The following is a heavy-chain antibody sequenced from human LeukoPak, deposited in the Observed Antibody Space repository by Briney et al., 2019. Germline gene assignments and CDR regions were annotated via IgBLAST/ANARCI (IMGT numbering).Heavy chain of an antibody. Sequence: ASVKVSCKASGYTFTSHGISWVRQAPGQGLEWMGRVSVYNDNTHYAQKFQGRVTMTTDTSTSTAYMELRSLRSDDTAMYYCAREGNSGWSADYYGLDVWGQGTTVTVSS. CDR1: GYTFTSHG. V-gene: IGHV1-18*01. D-gene: IGHD6-19*01. CDR3: AREGNSGWSADYYGLDV. CDR2: VSVYNDNT. J-gene: IGHJ6*02.